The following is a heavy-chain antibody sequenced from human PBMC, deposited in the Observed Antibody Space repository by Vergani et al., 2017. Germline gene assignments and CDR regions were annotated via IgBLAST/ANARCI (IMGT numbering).Heavy chain of an antibody. J-gene: IGHJ4*02. CDR3: AKEGGGYCSGGTCYPEY. CDR2: IRSDESRR. CDR1: GFTFNSYG. Sequence: QVQLVESGGGVVQPGGSLRPSCAASGFTFNSYGMQWVRQAPGKGLEWVASIRSDESRRYYGDSMEGPFTISRDNSKNTLYLQMKSLRPEDTAVYYCAKEGGGYCSGGTCYPEYWGQGTLVIVSS. D-gene: IGHD2-15*01. V-gene: IGHV3-30*02.